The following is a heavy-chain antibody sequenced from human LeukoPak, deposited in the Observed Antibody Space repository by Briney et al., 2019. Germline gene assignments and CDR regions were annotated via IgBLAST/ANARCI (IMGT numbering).Heavy chain of an antibody. Sequence: PGGSPRLSCAASGFTFDDYGMSWVRQAPGKGLEWVSGINWSGGSTGYADSVKGRFTISRDNAKNSLYLQMNSLRAEDTALYYCARASGYDFNVFDYWGQGTLVTVSS. CDR1: GFTFDDYG. J-gene: IGHJ4*02. CDR2: INWSGGST. CDR3: ARASGYDFNVFDY. V-gene: IGHV3-20*04. D-gene: IGHD5-12*01.